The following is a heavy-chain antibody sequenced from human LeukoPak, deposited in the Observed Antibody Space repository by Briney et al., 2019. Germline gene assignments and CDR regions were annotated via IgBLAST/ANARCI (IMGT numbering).Heavy chain of an antibody. CDR3: ARGGGWDDSRMGGGFDS. CDR2: IHYSGNT. Sequence: PSETLSLTCTVSGRSISGRYWRWIRQSPGKGVEWIAYIHYSGNTNYNPSLKSRVTISLDTSKNQFSLKLSPVTAAETAVDYCARGGGWDDSRMGGGFDSWGQGTLVIVSS. CDR1: GRSISGRY. J-gene: IGHJ4*02. D-gene: IGHD3-22*01. V-gene: IGHV4-59*11.